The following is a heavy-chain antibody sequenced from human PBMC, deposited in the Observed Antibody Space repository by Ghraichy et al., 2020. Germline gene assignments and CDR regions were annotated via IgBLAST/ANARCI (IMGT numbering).Heavy chain of an antibody. J-gene: IGHJ5*02. CDR3: TRTGYSGYEYNWFDP. CDR1: GFTFGDYA. V-gene: IGHV3-49*03. Sequence: GGSLRLSCTASGFTFGDYAMSWFRQAPGKGLEWVGFIRSKAYGGTTEYAASVKGRFTISRDDSKSIAYLQMNSLKTEDTAVYYCTRTGYSGYEYNWFDPWGQGTLVTVSS. CDR2: IRSKAYGGTT. D-gene: IGHD5-12*01.